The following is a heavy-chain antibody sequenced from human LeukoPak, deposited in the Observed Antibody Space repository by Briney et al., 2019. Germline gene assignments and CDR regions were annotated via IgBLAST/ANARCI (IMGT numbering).Heavy chain of an antibody. V-gene: IGHV3-7*01. Sequence: PGGSLRLSCAASGFTFSSYWTSWVRQAPGKGLEWVANIKQDGSEKYYVDSVKGRFTISRDNAKNSLYLQMNSLRAEDTAVYYCARPTLLRYFDWLLYQRPASFYFDYWGQGTLVTVSS. D-gene: IGHD3-9*01. CDR3: ARPTLLRYFDWLLYQRPASFYFDY. CDR1: GFTFSSYW. CDR2: IKQDGSEK. J-gene: IGHJ4*02.